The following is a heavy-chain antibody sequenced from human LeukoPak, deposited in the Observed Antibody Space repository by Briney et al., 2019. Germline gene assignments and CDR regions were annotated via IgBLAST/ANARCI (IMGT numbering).Heavy chain of an antibody. D-gene: IGHD2-15*01. CDR1: GYTFTSYG. Sequence: ASVKVSCKASGYTFTSYGITWVRQAPGQGLEWMGWISAYNGNTNCAQKLQGRVTMTTDTSTSTAYMELGSLRSDDTAVYYCARTAHIVVVVAADFDYWGQGTLVTVSS. CDR2: ISAYNGNT. CDR3: ARTAHIVVVVAADFDY. V-gene: IGHV1-18*01. J-gene: IGHJ4*02.